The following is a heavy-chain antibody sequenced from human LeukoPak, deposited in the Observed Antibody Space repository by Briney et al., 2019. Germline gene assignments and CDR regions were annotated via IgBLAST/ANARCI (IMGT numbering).Heavy chain of an antibody. V-gene: IGHV3-48*03. CDR3: AELGITMIGGV. Sequence: GGSLRLSCAASGFTFSSYEMNWVRQAPGKGLEWVSYISSSGSTIYYADAVKGRFTITRDNAKNSLYLQMNSLRAEDTAVYYCAELGITMIGGVWGKGTTVTISS. CDR2: ISSSGSTI. CDR1: GFTFSSYE. J-gene: IGHJ6*04. D-gene: IGHD3-10*02.